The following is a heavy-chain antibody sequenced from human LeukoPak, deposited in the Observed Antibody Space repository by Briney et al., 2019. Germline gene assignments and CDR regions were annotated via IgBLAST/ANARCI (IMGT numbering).Heavy chain of an antibody. D-gene: IGHD2-2*01. CDR3: ARTGHCSSASCSVVKQWLVRVYFDY. V-gene: IGHV4-39*01. J-gene: IGHJ4*02. Sequence: SETLSLTCTVSGGSISSYGYYWGWIRQPPGKGLEWIGSIYYSGSTYNNPSLKSRVTMSVDTSKNQFSLVLNSVTAADTAVYYCARTGHCSSASCSVVKQWLVRVYFDYWGQGTLVTVSS. CDR2: IYYSGST. CDR1: GGSISSYGYY.